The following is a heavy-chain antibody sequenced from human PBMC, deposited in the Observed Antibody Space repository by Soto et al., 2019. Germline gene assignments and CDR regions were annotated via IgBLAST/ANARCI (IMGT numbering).Heavy chain of an antibody. V-gene: IGHV4-39*01. CDR2: IYYSGST. CDR3: ARQGYCSGGSCYEY. D-gene: IGHD2-15*01. J-gene: IGHJ4*02. CDR1: GGSISSSSYY. Sequence: QLQLQESGPGLVKPSETLSLTCTVSGGSISSSSYYWGWIRQPPGKGLEWIGSIYYSGSTYYNPSLKSRVTISVDTSKNQFSLKLSSVPAADTAVYYCARQGYCSGGSCYEYWGQGTLVTVSS.